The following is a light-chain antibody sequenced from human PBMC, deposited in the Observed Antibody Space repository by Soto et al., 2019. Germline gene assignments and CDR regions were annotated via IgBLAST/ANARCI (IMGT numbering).Light chain of an antibody. V-gene: IGLV2-18*01. J-gene: IGLJ1*01. CDR1: SSDVGSYNR. Sequence: ALTQPPSVSGSPGQSVTISCTGTSSDVGSYNRVSWYQQPPGTAPKLMIYEVTNRPSGVPDRFSGSKSGNTASLTISGLQAEDEADYYCSLYTSSSTYVFGTGTKVTVL. CDR3: SLYTSSSTYV. CDR2: EVT.